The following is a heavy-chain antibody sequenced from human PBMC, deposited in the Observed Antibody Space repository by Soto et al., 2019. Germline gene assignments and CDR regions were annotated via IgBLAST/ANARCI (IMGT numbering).Heavy chain of an antibody. CDR3: ARRSDQLRRAFDI. CDR1: GGSFSGYY. J-gene: IGHJ3*02. Sequence: SETLSLTCAVYGGSFSGYYWSWIRRPPGKGLEWIGEINHSGSTNYNPSLKSRVTISVDTSKNQFSLKLSSVTAADMAVYYCARRSDQLRRAFDIWGQGTMVTVSS. D-gene: IGHD4-17*01. CDR2: INHSGST. V-gene: IGHV4-34*01.